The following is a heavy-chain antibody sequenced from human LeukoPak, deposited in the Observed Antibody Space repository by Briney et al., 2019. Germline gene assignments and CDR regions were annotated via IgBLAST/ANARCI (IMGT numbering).Heavy chain of an antibody. Sequence: NPGGSLRLSCAASRFTFSTYSMNWVRQAPGTGLEWVSSISSSSSHIYYADSVKGRFTISRDNAKNSLYLQMNSLRAEDTAVYYCAREVTTGHYYFDYWGQGTLVTVSS. D-gene: IGHD1-14*01. CDR2: ISSSSSHI. CDR1: RFTFSTYS. J-gene: IGHJ4*02. V-gene: IGHV3-21*01. CDR3: AREVTTGHYYFDY.